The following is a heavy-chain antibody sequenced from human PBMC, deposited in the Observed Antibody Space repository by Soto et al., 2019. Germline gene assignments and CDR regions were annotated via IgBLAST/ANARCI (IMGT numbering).Heavy chain of an antibody. CDR1: GFTFSSYA. J-gene: IGHJ6*02. V-gene: IGHV3-23*01. D-gene: IGHD2-2*01. Sequence: PGGSLRLSCAASGFTFSSYAMSWVRQAPGKGLEWVSAISGSGGSTYYADSVKGRFTISRDNSKNTLYLQMNSLRAEDTAVYYCAISTYQLQPYGMDVWGQGTTVTVSS. CDR3: AISTYQLQPYGMDV. CDR2: ISGSGGST.